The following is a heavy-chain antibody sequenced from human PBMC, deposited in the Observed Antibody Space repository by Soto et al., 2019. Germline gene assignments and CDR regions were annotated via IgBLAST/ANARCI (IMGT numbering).Heavy chain of an antibody. Sequence: GASVKVSCKASGYTFTSYGISWVRQAPGQGLEWMGWISAYNGNTNYAQRLQGRVTMTTDKSTSTAYMELSSLRSDDTAVYYCARGRGRRPLGYCSGGSCYSDDWFDPWGQGTLVTVSS. V-gene: IGHV1-18*01. D-gene: IGHD2-15*01. CDR1: GYTFTSYG. J-gene: IGHJ5*02. CDR3: ARGRGRRPLGYCSGGSCYSDDWFDP. CDR2: ISAYNGNT.